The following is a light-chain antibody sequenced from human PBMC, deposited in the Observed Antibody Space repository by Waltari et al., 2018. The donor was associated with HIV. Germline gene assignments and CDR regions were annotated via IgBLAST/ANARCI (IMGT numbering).Light chain of an antibody. V-gene: IGLV3-1*01. CDR2: QDD. CDR1: SLGDKY. J-gene: IGLJ2*01. Sequence: SHELTQPPSVSVSPGQTASITCSGDSLGDKYASWYQQKPGQSPVLVIYQDDKRPPGIPERFSGSNSGNTATLTITGTQAMDEADYYCQAWDSSTVLFGGGTKLTVL. CDR3: QAWDSSTVL.